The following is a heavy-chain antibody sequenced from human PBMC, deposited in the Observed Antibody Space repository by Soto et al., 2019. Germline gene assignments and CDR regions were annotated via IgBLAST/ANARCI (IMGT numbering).Heavy chain of an antibody. Sequence: SETLSLTCTVSGCSICSSSYYWGWIRQPPGKGLEWIGSIYYSGSTYYNPSLKSRVTISVDTSKNQFSLKLSSVTAADTAVYYCARLAWDIVVVPAATQSRNALLGGLPDPVKTDYWGQGTLVTVSS. CDR1: GCSICSSSYY. V-gene: IGHV4-39*01. CDR3: ARLAWDIVVVPAATQSRNALLGGLPDPVKTDY. J-gene: IGHJ4*02. CDR2: IYYSGST. D-gene: IGHD2-2*01.